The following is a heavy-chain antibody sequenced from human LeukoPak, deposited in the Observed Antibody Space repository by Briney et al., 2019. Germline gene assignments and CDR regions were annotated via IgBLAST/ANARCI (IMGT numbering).Heavy chain of an antibody. Sequence: SETLSLNCTVSGGSISGYYWSWIRQPPGKGLEWIGEINHSGSTNYNPSLKSRVTISVDTSKNQFSLKLSSVTAADTAVYYCARGPGGARDSNWFDPWGQGTLVTVSS. CDR3: ARGPGGARDSNWFDP. CDR1: GGSISGYY. V-gene: IGHV4-34*01. CDR2: INHSGST. J-gene: IGHJ5*02. D-gene: IGHD1-26*01.